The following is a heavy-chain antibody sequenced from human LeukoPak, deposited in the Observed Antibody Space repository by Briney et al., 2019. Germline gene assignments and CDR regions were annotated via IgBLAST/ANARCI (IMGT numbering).Heavy chain of an antibody. D-gene: IGHD3-3*01. CDR1: GGSISSGDCY. J-gene: IGHJ4*02. V-gene: IGHV4-30-4*08. CDR2: IYYSGST. Sequence: SETLSLTCTVSGGSISSGDCYWSWIRQPPGKGLEWIGYIYYSGSTYYNPSLKSRVTISVDTFKNQFSLKLSSVTAADTAVYYCARVPFTILGSYYFDYWGQGTLVTVSS. CDR3: ARVPFTILGSYYFDY.